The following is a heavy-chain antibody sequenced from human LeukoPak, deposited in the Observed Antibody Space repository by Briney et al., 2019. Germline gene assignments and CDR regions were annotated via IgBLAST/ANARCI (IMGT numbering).Heavy chain of an antibody. CDR3: ARDGYGSGKGFFDY. V-gene: IGHV1-18*01. Sequence: ASVKVSCRASGYTFTSYGFTWVRQAPGQGPEWMGWISAFDGNTNSAQKFQGRVTMTTDTSSSTAYMELRSLTSDDTAVYYCARDGYGSGKGFFDYWGQGTLVTVSS. CDR1: GYTFTSYG. J-gene: IGHJ4*02. CDR2: ISAFDGNT. D-gene: IGHD3-10*01.